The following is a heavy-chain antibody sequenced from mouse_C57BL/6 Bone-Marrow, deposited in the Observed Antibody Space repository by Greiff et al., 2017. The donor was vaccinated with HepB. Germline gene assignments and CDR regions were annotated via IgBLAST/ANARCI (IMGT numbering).Heavy chain of an antibody. V-gene: IGHV14-1*01. D-gene: IGHD1-1*01. CDR1: GFNIKDYY. J-gene: IGHJ3*01. CDR2: IDPEDGDT. CDR3: TYITTVVARGFAY. Sequence: EVKLEESGAELVRPGASVKLSCTASGFNIKDYYMHWVKQRPEQGLEWIGRIDPEDGDTEYAPKFQGKATMTADTSSNTAYLQLSSLTSEDTAVYYCTYITTVVARGFAYWGQGTLVTVSA.